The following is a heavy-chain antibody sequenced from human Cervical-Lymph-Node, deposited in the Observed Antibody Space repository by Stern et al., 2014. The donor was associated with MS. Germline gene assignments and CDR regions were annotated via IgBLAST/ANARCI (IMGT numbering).Heavy chain of an antibody. Sequence: QVQLQQWGAGLLKPSETLSLTCAVYGGSFSGYYWSWIRQPPGKGLEWIGEINHSGSTNYNPSLKSRVTISVDTSKNQFSLKLSSVTAADTAVYYCARDKPRIAAAGRLYYFDYWGQGTLVTVSS. CDR2: INHSGST. D-gene: IGHD6-13*01. CDR1: GGSFSGYY. J-gene: IGHJ4*02. V-gene: IGHV4-34*01. CDR3: ARDKPRIAAAGRLYYFDY.